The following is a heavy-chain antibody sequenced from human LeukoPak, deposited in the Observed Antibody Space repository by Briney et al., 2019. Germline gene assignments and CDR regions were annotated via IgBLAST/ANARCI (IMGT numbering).Heavy chain of an antibody. J-gene: IGHJ4*02. Sequence: GGSLRLSCADSRFTVSAYALSWVRQAPGRGLEWVSGISGSDSSTYYADSVKGRFTISRDNSRNTLYLQINSLRVEDTAVYYCAKGGGWLYYFDYWGQGTLVTVSS. V-gene: IGHV3-23*01. CDR1: RFTVSAYA. CDR2: ISGSDSST. D-gene: IGHD6-19*01. CDR3: AKGGGWLYYFDY.